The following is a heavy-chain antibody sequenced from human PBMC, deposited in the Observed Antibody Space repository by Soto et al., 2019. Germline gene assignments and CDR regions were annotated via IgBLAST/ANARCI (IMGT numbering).Heavy chain of an antibody. J-gene: IGHJ6*03. CDR2: IKQDGSEK. CDR1: GFNFISLW. Sequence: GGSLRLSCAAAGFNFISLWVRWVSQDPGKGLEWVANIKQDGSEKYYVDSVKGRFTISRDNAKNSLYLQMNSLRAEDTAVYYCARDAHYYYYYYYMDVWGKGTTVTAP. CDR3: ARDAHYYYYYYYMDV. V-gene: IGHV3-7*01.